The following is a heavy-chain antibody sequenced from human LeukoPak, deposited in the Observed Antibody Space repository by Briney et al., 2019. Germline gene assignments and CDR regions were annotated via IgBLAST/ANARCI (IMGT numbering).Heavy chain of an antibody. Sequence: SETLSLTCTVSGGSISSSSYYWGWIRQPPGKGLEWIGSIYYSGSTNYNPSLKSRVTISVDTSKNQFSLKLSSVTAADTAVYYCARDLFGLTQPGVLDYWGQGTLVTVSS. CDR3: ARDLFGLTQPGVLDY. J-gene: IGHJ4*02. CDR1: GGSISSSSYY. V-gene: IGHV4-39*07. CDR2: IYYSGST. D-gene: IGHD4-23*01.